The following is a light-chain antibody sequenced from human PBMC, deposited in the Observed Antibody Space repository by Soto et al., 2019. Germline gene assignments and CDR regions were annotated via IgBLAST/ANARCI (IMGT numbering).Light chain of an antibody. Sequence: QSVLIQPASVSGSPGQSITISCTGTSRDVGGSNYVSWYQHHPHRAPKLLIYEVSYRPSGVSSRFSGFKSGNTASLTISGLQAEDDADYYCSSYTSSNTLEVFGVGTKVTVL. J-gene: IGLJ1*01. CDR3: SSYTSSNTLEV. CDR1: SRDVGGSNY. V-gene: IGLV2-14*01. CDR2: EVS.